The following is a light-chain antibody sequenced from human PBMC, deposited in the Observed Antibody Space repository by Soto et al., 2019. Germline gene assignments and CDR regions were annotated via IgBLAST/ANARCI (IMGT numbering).Light chain of an antibody. CDR2: KTS. J-gene: IGKJ2*01. Sequence: DILMTQSPSTLSASVGDRVTITCRASQSISNWLAWYQQKPGKAPKLLIYKTSSLESGVPSRFSGSGSGTEFTLTISSLQPDDFATYYCQQYNYLSLTFGQGTKLEIK. V-gene: IGKV1-5*03. CDR3: QQYNYLSLT. CDR1: QSISNW.